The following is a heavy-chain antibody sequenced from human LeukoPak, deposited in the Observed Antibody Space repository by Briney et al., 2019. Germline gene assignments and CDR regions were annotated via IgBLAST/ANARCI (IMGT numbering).Heavy chain of an antibody. J-gene: IGHJ4*02. CDR1: GFTFSSYI. Sequence: GGSLRLSCAASGFTFSSYIMNWVRQAPGKGLEWVSSISSSSSYIYYADSVKGRFTISRDNAKNSLYLQMNSLRAEDTAVYYCARLANTIAAAAPFDYWGQGTLVTVSS. D-gene: IGHD6-13*01. CDR3: ARLANTIAAAAPFDY. V-gene: IGHV3-21*01. CDR2: ISSSSSYI.